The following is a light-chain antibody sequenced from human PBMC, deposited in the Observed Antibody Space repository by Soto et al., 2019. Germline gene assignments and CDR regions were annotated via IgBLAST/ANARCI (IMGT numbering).Light chain of an antibody. CDR2: GAS. Sequence: IVLTQSAGTLSLYPGERATLSCRASQSVSSSYLAWYQHKPGQAPRLLIYGASNRATGIPDRFSGSGSGTDFTLTISRLEPEDFAVYYCQQYGSSPPYTFGQGTKLEIK. CDR1: QSVSSSY. CDR3: QQYGSSPPYT. J-gene: IGKJ2*01. V-gene: IGKV3-20*01.